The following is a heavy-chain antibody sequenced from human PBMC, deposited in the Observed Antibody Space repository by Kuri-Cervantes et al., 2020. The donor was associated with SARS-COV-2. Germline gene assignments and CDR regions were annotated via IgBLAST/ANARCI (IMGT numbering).Heavy chain of an antibody. V-gene: IGHV1-2*06. D-gene: IGHD2-21*01. J-gene: IGHJ4*02. Sequence: ASVKVSCKASGYTFTGHYMHWVRQAPGQGLEWMGRINPNSGGTNYAQKFQGRVTMTRDTSISTAYMELSRLRSDDTAVYYCASQLGGGASEYYFDYRGQGTLVTVSS. CDR2: INPNSGGT. CDR3: ASQLGGGASEYYFDY. CDR1: GYTFTGHY.